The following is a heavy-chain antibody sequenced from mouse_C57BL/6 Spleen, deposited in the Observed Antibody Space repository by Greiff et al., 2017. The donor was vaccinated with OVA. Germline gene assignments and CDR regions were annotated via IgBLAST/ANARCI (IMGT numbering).Heavy chain of an antibody. Sequence: VQLQQSGAELVKPGASVKISCTASVYAFLRSCLPFFQPLPVTFLSWIGQIYPGDGDTNYNGKFKGKATLTADKSSSTAYMQLSSLTSEDSAVYFCAVITTETLYAMDYWGQGTSVTVSS. D-gene: IGHD1-1*01. V-gene: IGHV1-80*01. CDR2: IYPGDGDT. J-gene: IGHJ4*01. CDR1: VYAFLRSC. CDR3: AVITTETLYAMDY.